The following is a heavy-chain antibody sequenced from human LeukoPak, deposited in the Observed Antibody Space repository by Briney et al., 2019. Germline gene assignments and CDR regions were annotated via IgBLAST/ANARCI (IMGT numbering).Heavy chain of an antibody. J-gene: IGHJ6*04. CDR3: AKDVRYGSGFVYYGMDV. CDR1: GFTFSSYG. Sequence: GGSLRLSCAASGFTFSSYGMHWVRQAPGKGLEWVAVIAYDGSNKYYADSVKGRFTISRGNSKNTLYLQMNSLRAEDTAVYYCAKDVRYGSGFVYYGMDVWGKGTTVTVSS. CDR2: IAYDGSNK. D-gene: IGHD3-10*01. V-gene: IGHV3-30*18.